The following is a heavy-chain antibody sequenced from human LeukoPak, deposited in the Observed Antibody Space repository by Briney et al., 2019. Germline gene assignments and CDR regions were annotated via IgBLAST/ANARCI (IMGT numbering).Heavy chain of an antibody. Sequence: GGSLRLSCAASGFTFSSYSMNWVRQAPGKGLEWVSSISGSSSYIYYTDSVKGRFTISRDNAKNSLYLQMNSLRAEDTAVYYCARVMYDTAMHWGQGTLVTVSS. D-gene: IGHD5-18*01. CDR3: ARVMYDTAMH. J-gene: IGHJ4*02. CDR1: GFTFSSYS. CDR2: ISGSSSYI. V-gene: IGHV3-21*04.